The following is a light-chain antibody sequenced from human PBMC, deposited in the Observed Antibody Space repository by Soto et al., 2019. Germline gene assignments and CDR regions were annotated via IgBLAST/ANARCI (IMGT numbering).Light chain of an antibody. Sequence: AVVTQPPSVSAAPGQKVTISCSGSSSNVGNNYVSWYQQLPGTAPKLLIYDNNKRPSGIPDRFSGSKSATSATLDITALQTGDEADYYCGAWDSSLMGVVFGGGTKLTVL. V-gene: IGLV1-51*01. CDR1: SSNVGNNY. J-gene: IGLJ2*01. CDR3: GAWDSSLMGVV. CDR2: DNN.